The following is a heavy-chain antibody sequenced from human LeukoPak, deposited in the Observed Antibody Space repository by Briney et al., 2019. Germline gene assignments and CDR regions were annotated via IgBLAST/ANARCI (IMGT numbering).Heavy chain of an antibody. D-gene: IGHD3-9*01. J-gene: IGHJ6*02. CDR1: GYTFTSYG. Sequence: SVKVSCKASGYTFTSYGISWVRQAPGQGLEWMGGIIPIFGTANYAQKFQGRVTITADESTSTAYMELSSLRSEDTAVYYCARGLRYFDWLLSAPHYYGMDVWGQGTTVTDSS. CDR3: ARGLRYFDWLLSAPHYYGMDV. V-gene: IGHV1-69*13. CDR2: IIPIFGTA.